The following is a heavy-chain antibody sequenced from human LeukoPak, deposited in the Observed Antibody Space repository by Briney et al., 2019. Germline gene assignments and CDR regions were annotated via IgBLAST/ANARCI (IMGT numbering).Heavy chain of an antibody. CDR3: ARADNGGNWFDP. D-gene: IGHD4-23*01. CDR2: INTGNGNA. CDR1: GNTFTSYA. Sequence: GASVKVSCKASGNTFTSYAIHWVRQAPGQRLEWMGWINTGNGNAKYSQKFQGRVTITRDTSASTAYMELSSLKSEDTGVYFCARADNGGNWFDPWGQGTLVTVSS. V-gene: IGHV1-3*04. J-gene: IGHJ5*02.